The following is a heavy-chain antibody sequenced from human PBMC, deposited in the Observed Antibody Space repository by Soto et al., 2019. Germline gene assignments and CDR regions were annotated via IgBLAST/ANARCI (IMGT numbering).Heavy chain of an antibody. V-gene: IGHV2-5*02. CDR3: ARSLRRQGSGGVTAYYFDS. CDR2: LYWDDDK. J-gene: IGHJ4*02. CDR1: GFSINENGVA. Sequence: QITVKESGPTLVKPTQTLTLTCSLSGFSINENGVAVGWFRQPPGKALEWVAVLYWDDDKRHSPSLESRLNIRKDAGNRIVVLTLTNVDPVDTATYFCARSLRRQGSGGVTAYYFDSWGQGILVTVSP. D-gene: IGHD2-8*02.